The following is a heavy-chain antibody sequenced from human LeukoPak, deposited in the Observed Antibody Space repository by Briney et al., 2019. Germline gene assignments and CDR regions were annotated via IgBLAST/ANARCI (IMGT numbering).Heavy chain of an antibody. D-gene: IGHD5-18*01. J-gene: IGHJ6*03. CDR1: GGSFSGYY. CDR3: ARGPDTAMVKYYYYMDV. V-gene: IGHV4-34*01. CDR2: INHSGST. Sequence: SETLSLTCAAYGGSFSGYYWSWIRQPPEKGLEWIGEINHSGSTNYNPSLKSRVTISVDTSKNQFSLKLSSVTAADTAVYYCARGPDTAMVKYYYYMDVWGKGTTVTVSS.